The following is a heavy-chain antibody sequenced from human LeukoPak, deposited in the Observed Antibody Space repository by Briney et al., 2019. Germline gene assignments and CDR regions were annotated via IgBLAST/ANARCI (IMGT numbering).Heavy chain of an antibody. J-gene: IGHJ5*02. CDR2: IIPIFGTA. D-gene: IGHD2-2*02. V-gene: IGHV1-69*05. CDR3: ARAYCSSTSCHINNWFDP. Sequence: ASVKVSCKASGGTFSSYAISWVRQAPGQGLEWMGGIIPIFGTANYAQKFQGRVTITTDESTSTAYMELSSLRSEDTAVYYCARAYCSSTSCHINNWFDPWGQGTLVTVSS. CDR1: GGTFSSYA.